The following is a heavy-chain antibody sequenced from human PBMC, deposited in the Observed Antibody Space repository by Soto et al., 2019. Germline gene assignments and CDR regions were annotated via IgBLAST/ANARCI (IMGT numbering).Heavy chain of an antibody. V-gene: IGHV3-53*01. J-gene: IGHJ4*02. Sequence: GGSLRLSCAASGFSVSSYHMSWVRQAPGKGLEWVSGIDSDAKTFYADSVNGRFIISRDNSENTLFLQLNSLRAEDTAVYFCARDGYSFALNFWGPGTLVTVSS. CDR2: IDSDAKT. D-gene: IGHD5-18*01. CDR1: GFSVSSYH. CDR3: ARDGYSFALNF.